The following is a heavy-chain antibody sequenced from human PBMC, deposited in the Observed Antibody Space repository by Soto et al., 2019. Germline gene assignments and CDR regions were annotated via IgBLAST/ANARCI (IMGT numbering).Heavy chain of an antibody. CDR2: IYYSGST. V-gene: IGHV4-59*01. CDR3: ARVKGEGAFDI. Sequence: SETLSLTCTVSNGSLSSNYWSWIRQSPGKGLEWIGNIYYSGSTNYNPSLKSRVTISVDTSKNQFSLKLSSVTAADTAVYYCARVKGEGAFDIWGQGTMVTVSS. CDR1: NGSLSSNY. D-gene: IGHD3-16*01. J-gene: IGHJ3*02.